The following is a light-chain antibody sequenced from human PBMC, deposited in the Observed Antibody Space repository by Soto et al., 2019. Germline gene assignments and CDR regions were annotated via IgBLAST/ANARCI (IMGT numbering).Light chain of an antibody. Sequence: EIVLTQSPGTLSLSAGERATLSCMASQSVSSSYLAWYQQKPGQAPRLLIYGASTRATGLPDRFRGSGSGADFTLTISRLEPEDFAVYYCQQYHNWPAFGQGTKVEIK. J-gene: IGKJ1*01. CDR3: QQYHNWPA. CDR1: QSVSSSY. CDR2: GAS. V-gene: IGKV3-20*01.